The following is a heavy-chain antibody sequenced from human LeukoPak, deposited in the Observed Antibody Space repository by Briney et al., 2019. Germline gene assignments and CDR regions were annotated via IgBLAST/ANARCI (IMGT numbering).Heavy chain of an antibody. CDR3: ARDLEYYYGSGSRTYYYYYMDV. CDR1: GGSISSGSSS. Sequence: SETLSLTCAVSGGSISSGSSSWSWIRQPPGKGLKWIGYIYYSGSTYYNPSLKSRVTISVDTSKNQFSLKLSSVAAADTAVYYCARDLEYYYGSGSRTYYYYYMDVWGKGTTVTISS. J-gene: IGHJ6*03. V-gene: IGHV4-30-4*07. D-gene: IGHD3-10*01. CDR2: IYYSGST.